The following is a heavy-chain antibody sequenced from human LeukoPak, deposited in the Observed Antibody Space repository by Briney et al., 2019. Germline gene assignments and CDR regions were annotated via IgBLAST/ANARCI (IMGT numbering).Heavy chain of an antibody. CDR3: AKGHSGTNALTPSYYYYGMDV. D-gene: IGHD1-7*01. CDR2: IRWNSGSI. V-gene: IGHV3-9*01. J-gene: IGHJ6*02. CDR1: GFTFDDYA. Sequence: SLRLSRAASGFTFDDYAMHWARQAPGEGLEWVLGIRWNSGSIGYADSVKGRFTISRDNAKNSLYLQMNSLRAEDTALYYCAKGHSGTNALTPSYYYYGMDVWGQGTTVTVSS.